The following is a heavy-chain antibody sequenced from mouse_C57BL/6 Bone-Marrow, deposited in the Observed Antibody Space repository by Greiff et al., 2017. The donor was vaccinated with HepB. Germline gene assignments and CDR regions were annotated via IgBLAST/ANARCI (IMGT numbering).Heavy chain of an antibody. J-gene: IGHJ1*03. Sequence: EVKLVESGGGLVQPGGSLKLSCAASGFTFSDYYMYWVRQTPEKRLEWVAYISNGGGSTYYPDTVKGRFTISRDNAKNTLYLQMSRLKSEDTAMYYCARANYYGSSYYWYFDVWGTGTTVTVSS. CDR2: ISNGGGST. V-gene: IGHV5-12*01. CDR3: ARANYYGSSYYWYFDV. D-gene: IGHD1-1*01. CDR1: GFTFSDYY.